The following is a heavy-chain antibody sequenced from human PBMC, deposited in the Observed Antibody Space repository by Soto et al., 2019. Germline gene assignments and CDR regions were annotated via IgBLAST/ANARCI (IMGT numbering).Heavy chain of an antibody. CDR1: GFTFSSYA. Sequence: QVQLVESGGGVVQPGRSLRLSCAASGFTFSSYAMHWVRQAPGKGLEWVAVISYDGSNKYYANSVKGRFTISRDNSKNTLYLQMNSLRADDTAVYYCARKPDYSSSWFGASFSEGNYGMDVWGQGTTVTVSS. CDR2: ISYDGSNK. CDR3: ARKPDYSSSWFGASFSEGNYGMDV. J-gene: IGHJ6*02. D-gene: IGHD6-13*01. V-gene: IGHV3-30-3*01.